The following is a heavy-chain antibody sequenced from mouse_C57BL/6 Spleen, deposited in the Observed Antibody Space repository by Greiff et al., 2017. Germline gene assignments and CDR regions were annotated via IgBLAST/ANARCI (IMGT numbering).Heavy chain of an antibody. CDR2: ISSGGSYT. D-gene: IGHD2-3*01. V-gene: IGHV5-6*01. CDR1: GFTFSSYG. Sequence: EVQRVESGGDLVKPGGSLKLSCAASGFTFSSYGMSWVRQTPDKRLEWVATISSGGSYTYYPDSVKGRFTISRDNAKNTLYLQMSSLKSEDTAMYYCAKWLLRTYAMDYWGQRTSVTVSS. J-gene: IGHJ4*01. CDR3: AKWLLRTYAMDY.